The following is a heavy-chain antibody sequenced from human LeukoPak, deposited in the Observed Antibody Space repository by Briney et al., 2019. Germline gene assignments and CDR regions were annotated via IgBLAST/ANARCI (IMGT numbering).Heavy chain of an antibody. V-gene: IGHV4-59*12. CDR3: AREGGIPSAAAGGGFDY. D-gene: IGHD6-13*01. J-gene: IGHJ4*02. CDR2: IYYSGST. CDR1: GGSISSYY. Sequence: SSETLSLTCTVSGGSISSYYWSWIRQPPGKGLEWIGYIYYSGSTNYNPSLKSRVTISVDTSKNQFSLKLSSVTAADTAVYYCAREGGIPSAAAGGGFDYWGQGTLVTVSS.